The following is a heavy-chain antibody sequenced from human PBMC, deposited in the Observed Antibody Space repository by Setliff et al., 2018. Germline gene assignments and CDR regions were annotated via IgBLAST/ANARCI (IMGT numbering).Heavy chain of an antibody. CDR3: AGDPPRSDWRLDS. CDR1: GFTFSTYR. D-gene: IGHD1-26*01. CDR2: TSNTGITT. V-gene: IGHV3-48*01. Sequence: GGSLRLSCAASGFTFSTYRMHWVRQAPGKGLECISYTSNTGITTYYADSVKGRFTISRDNSKNTVYLEMNNLRADDTAVYYCAGDPPRSDWRLDSWGQGTLVTVSS. J-gene: IGHJ4*02.